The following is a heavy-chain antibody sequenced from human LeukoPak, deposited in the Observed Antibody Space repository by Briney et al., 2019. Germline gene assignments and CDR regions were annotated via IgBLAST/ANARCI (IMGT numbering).Heavy chain of an antibody. CDR1: GFTFSNYW. D-gene: IGHD2-15*01. CDR2: IKSDGGST. V-gene: IGHV3-74*01. Sequence: PGGSLRLSCAASGFTFSNYWMHWVRQAPGKGLVWVAHIKSDGGSTNYAESVKGRFTISRDNAKSTLYLQMNSLRAEDTAVYFCASMRYWDDKNCYRDFGYWGQGTLVTVSS. CDR3: ASMRYWDDKNCYRDFGY. J-gene: IGHJ4*02.